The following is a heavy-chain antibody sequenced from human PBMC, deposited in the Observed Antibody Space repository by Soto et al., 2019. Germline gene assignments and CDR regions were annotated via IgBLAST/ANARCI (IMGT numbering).Heavy chain of an antibody. D-gene: IGHD3-3*01. V-gene: IGHV3-33*01. CDR3: ARDSVTIFGVVMGSGMDV. J-gene: IGHJ6*02. CDR1: GFTFSSYG. CDR2: IWYDGSNK. Sequence: QVQLVESGGGVVQPGRSLRLSCAASGFTFSSYGMHWVRQAPGKGLEWVAVIWYDGSNKYYADSVKGRFTISRDNSKNTLYLKMNSLRAEDRAVYYCARDSVTIFGVVMGSGMDVWGQGTTVTVSS.